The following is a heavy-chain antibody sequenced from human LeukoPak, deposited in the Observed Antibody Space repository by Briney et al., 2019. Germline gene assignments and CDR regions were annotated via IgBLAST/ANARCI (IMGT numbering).Heavy chain of an antibody. Sequence: GGSLRRSGAASGFTCSSYSMKWVGQAPGKGLKWVSSISSSSSYIYYADSVKGRFTISRDNAKNSLYLQMNSLRAEDTAVYYCARIPFYGDYTLDYWGQGTLVTVSS. J-gene: IGHJ4*02. V-gene: IGHV3-21*01. CDR3: ARIPFYGDYTLDY. D-gene: IGHD4-17*01. CDR2: ISSSSSYI. CDR1: GFTCSSYS.